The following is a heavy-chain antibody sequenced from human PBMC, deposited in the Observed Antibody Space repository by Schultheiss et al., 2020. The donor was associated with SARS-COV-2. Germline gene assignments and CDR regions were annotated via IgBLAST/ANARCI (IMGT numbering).Heavy chain of an antibody. J-gene: IGHJ5*02. CDR1: GGSISSYY. CDR3: AREPFWSGYYRTADLNWFDP. Sequence: SETLSLTCTVSGGSISSYYWSWIRQPPGKGLEWIGSIYHSGSTNYNPSLKSRVTISVDTSKNQFSLKLSSVTAADTAVYYCAREPFWSGYYRTADLNWFDPWGQGTLVTVSS. CDR2: IYHSGST. D-gene: IGHD3-3*01. V-gene: IGHV4-59*12.